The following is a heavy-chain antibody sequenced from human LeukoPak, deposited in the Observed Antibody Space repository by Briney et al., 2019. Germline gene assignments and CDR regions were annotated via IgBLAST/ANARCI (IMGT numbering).Heavy chain of an antibody. CDR2: INSDGSST. Sequence: GGSLRLSCAASGVTFSKYWMYWVRHAPGKGLVWVSRINSDGSSTSYADSVKGRFTISRDNAKNTLYLQMNSLRAEDTAVYYCARGGGYSYGYPDYWGQGTLVTVSS. CDR3: ARGGGYSYGYPDY. J-gene: IGHJ4*02. V-gene: IGHV3-74*01. CDR1: GVTFSKYW. D-gene: IGHD5-18*01.